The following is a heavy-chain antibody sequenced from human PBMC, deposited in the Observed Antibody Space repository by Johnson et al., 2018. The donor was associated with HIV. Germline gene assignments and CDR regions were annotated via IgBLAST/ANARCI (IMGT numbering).Heavy chain of an antibody. CDR3: TTLGYCSGGSCYSGRGFDI. D-gene: IGHD2-15*01. Sequence: MLLVESGGGLVKPGGSLRLSCAASGFTFSDYYMSWIRQAPGKGLEWVGRIKSKTDGGTTDYAAPVKGRFTISRDDSKNTLYLQMNSLKTEDTAVYYCTTLGYCSGGSCYSGRGFDIWGQGTLVTVSS. J-gene: IGHJ3*02. V-gene: IGHV3-15*01. CDR1: GFTFSDYY. CDR2: IKSKTDGGTT.